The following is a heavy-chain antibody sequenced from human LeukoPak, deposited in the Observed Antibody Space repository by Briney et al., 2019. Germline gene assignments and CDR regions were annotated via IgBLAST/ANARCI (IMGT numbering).Heavy chain of an antibody. D-gene: IGHD4-11*01. CDR3: ARDNEAVTTDGTRWGSLFDY. V-gene: IGHV1-69*13. CDR1: GGTFSSYA. J-gene: IGHJ4*02. Sequence: ASVKVSCRASGGTFSSYAISWVRQAPGQGLEWMGGIIPIFGTANYAQKFQGRVTITADESTSTAYMELSSLRSEDTAMYYCARDNEAVTTDGTRWGSLFDYWGQGTLVTVSS. CDR2: IIPIFGTA.